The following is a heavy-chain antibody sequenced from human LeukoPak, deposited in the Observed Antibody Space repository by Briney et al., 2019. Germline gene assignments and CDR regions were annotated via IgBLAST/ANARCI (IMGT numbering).Heavy chain of an antibody. CDR3: ARDVGRELAGGGTFDY. J-gene: IGHJ4*02. CDR1: GYTFTSYY. CDR2: INPSGCST. D-gene: IGHD1-26*01. V-gene: IGHV1-46*01. Sequence: ASVNVSCTASGYTFTSYYMHWVRQARRQGGEWMGIINPSGCSTSYSQKVQGRSSMTRGMSTRTVYMELSSLRSEDTALYYCARDVGRELAGGGTFDYWGQGTLVTVSS.